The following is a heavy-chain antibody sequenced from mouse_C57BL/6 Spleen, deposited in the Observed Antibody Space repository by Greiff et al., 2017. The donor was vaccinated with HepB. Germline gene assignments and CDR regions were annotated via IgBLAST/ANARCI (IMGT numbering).Heavy chain of an antibody. V-gene: IGHV1-64*01. J-gene: IGHJ2*01. CDR1: GYTFTSYW. D-gene: IGHD1-1*01. CDR3: ARYYYGSSYEDY. CDR2: IHPNSGST. Sequence: VQLQQSGAELVKPGASVKLSCKASGYTFTSYWMHWVKQRPGQGLEWIGMIHPNSGSTNYNEKFKSKATLTVDKSSSTAYMQLSSLTSEDSAVYYCARYYYGSSYEDYWGQGTTLTVSS.